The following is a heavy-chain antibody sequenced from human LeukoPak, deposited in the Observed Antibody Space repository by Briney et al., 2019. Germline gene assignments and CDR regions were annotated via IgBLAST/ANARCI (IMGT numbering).Heavy chain of an antibody. CDR2: INHSGST. V-gene: IGHV4-34*01. CDR3: ARDGLWIQNSFDI. J-gene: IGHJ3*02. Sequence: SETLSLTCAVYGGSFSGYYWSWIRQPPGKGLEWIGEINHSGSTNYNPSLKSRVTISVDKSKNQFSLKLSSVTAADTAVYYCARDGLWIQNSFDIWGQGTMVTVSS. D-gene: IGHD5-18*01. CDR1: GGSFSGYY.